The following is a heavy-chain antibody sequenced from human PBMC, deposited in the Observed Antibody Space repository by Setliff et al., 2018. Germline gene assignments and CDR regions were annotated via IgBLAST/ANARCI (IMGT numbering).Heavy chain of an antibody. CDR2: ISSSSSTI. CDR1: GFTFSSYS. J-gene: IGHJ5*02. CDR3: ARDLGATYYYGSGKNWFDP. Sequence: AGGSLRLSCAASGFTFSSYSMNWVRQAPGKGLEWVSYISSSSSTIYYADSVKGRFTISRDNAKNSLYLQMNSLRAEDTAVYYCARDLGATYYYGSGKNWFDPWGQGTLVTVSS. D-gene: IGHD3-10*01. V-gene: IGHV3-48*01.